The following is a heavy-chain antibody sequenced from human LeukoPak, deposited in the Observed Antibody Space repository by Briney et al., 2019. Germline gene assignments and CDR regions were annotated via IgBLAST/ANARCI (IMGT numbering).Heavy chain of an antibody. D-gene: IGHD6-13*01. CDR2: ISGSGDTT. CDR3: AVQRTLWQQVLDH. CDR1: GFTFDDYG. J-gene: IGHJ4*02. V-gene: IGHV3-23*01. Sequence: AGGSLRLSCAASGFTFDDYGMSWVRQAPGKGLEWVSTISGSGDTTYYADSVKGRFTISRDNSKNTLYLQMNSLRAEDTAVYYCAVQRTLWQQVLDHWGQGTLVTVSS.